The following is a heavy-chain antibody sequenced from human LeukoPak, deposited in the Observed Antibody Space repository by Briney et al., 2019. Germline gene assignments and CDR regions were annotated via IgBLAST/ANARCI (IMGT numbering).Heavy chain of an antibody. CDR1: GGSISSYY. D-gene: IGHD1-14*01. CDR2: IYYSGST. V-gene: IGHV4-59*01. CDR3: ARITLYGTQRYFDY. J-gene: IGHJ4*02. Sequence: SETLSLTCTVSGGSISSYYWSWIRQPPGKGLEWIGYIYYSGSTNYNPSLKSRVTISVDTSKNQFSLKLSSVTAADTAVYYCARITLYGTQRYFDYWGQGTLVTVSS.